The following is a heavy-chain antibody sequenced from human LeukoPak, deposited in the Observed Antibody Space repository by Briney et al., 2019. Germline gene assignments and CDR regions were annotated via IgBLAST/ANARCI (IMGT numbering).Heavy chain of an antibody. Sequence: GGSLRLSCAASGFTFSSYEMNWVRPAPGKGLEWVSYISSSGSTIYYADSVKGRFTISRENAKNSLYLQMNSLRAGDTAVYYCARGRGDHQLLDDDGFDIWGQGTMVSVCS. J-gene: IGHJ3*02. D-gene: IGHD2-2*01. V-gene: IGHV3-48*03. CDR1: GFTFSSYE. CDR2: ISSSGSTI. CDR3: ARGRGDHQLLDDDGFDI.